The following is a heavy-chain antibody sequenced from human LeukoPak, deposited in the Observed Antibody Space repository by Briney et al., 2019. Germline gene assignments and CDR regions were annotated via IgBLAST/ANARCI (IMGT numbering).Heavy chain of an antibody. J-gene: IGHJ4*02. CDR1: GFTFSSYA. CDR3: ARDPPGITMIGYYFDY. V-gene: IGHV3-33*08. Sequence: GGSLRLSCAASGFTFSSYAMSWVRQAPGKGLEWVAIIWYDGSNKYYVDSVKGRFTISRDNSKNTLYLQMNSLRAEDTAVYYCARDPPGITMIGYYFDYWGQGTLVTVSS. CDR2: IWYDGSNK. D-gene: IGHD3-22*01.